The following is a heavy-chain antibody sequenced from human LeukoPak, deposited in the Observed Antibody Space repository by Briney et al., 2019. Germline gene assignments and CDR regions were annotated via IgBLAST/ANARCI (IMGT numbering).Heavy chain of an antibody. CDR3: ARDRVIGSGYYYLDY. D-gene: IGHD3-22*01. Sequence: GGSLRLSCAASGFTVSSNYMSWVRQAPGKGLEWVSVIYSGGSTYYADSVKGRFTISRDNSKNTLYLQMNSLRAEDTAVYYCARDRVIGSGYYYLDYWGQGTLVTVSS. V-gene: IGHV3-53*01. J-gene: IGHJ4*02. CDR1: GFTVSSNY. CDR2: IYSGGST.